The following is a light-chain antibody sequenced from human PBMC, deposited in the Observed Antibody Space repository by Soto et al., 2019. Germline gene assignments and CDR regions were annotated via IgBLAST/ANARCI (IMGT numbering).Light chain of an antibody. J-gene: IGKJ4*01. CDR2: GAY. CDR3: QKYNSAPRT. CDR1: QGIGKY. Sequence: LQRTQSPPSLSASVGDRPTITCVASQGIGKYRAWYQQKPGKGPKLLIYGAYTLQAGGTSLFSGSGSGTDFTLTISSLQPEDVATYYCQKYNSAPRTFGEGTRVGIK. V-gene: IGKV1-27*01.